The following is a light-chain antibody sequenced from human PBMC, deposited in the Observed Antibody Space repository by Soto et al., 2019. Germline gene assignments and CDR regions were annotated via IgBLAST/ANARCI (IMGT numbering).Light chain of an antibody. J-gene: IGLJ3*02. V-gene: IGLV1-44*01. Sequence: QSVLTQPPSASGTPGQRVTISCSGSSSNIGSNTVNWYQQLPGTAPKLLIYSNNKLPSGIPDRFSGSNSGTSASLSISGLQSEDEADYYCAAWDDSLNGPGVFGGGTKLTVL. CDR1: SSNIGSNT. CDR2: SNN. CDR3: AAWDDSLNGPGV.